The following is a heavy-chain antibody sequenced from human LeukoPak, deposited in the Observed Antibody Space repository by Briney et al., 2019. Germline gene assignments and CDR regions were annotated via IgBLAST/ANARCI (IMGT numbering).Heavy chain of an antibody. J-gene: IGHJ6*04. CDR3: AELGITMIGGV. V-gene: IGHV3-30*02. CDR1: AFTFSSYG. D-gene: IGHD3-10*02. Sequence: PGGSLRLSCAASAFTFSSYGMHWVRQAPGKGLEWVAFIRSDGINKYHADSVKGRFTISRDNSKHTLYLQMNSLRAEDTAVYYCAELGITMIGGVWGKGTTVTISS. CDR2: IRSDGINK.